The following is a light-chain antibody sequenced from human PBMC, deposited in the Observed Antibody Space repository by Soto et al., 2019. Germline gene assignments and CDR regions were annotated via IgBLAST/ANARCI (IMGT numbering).Light chain of an antibody. CDR2: GTS. CDR3: QQYGSSSWT. J-gene: IGKJ1*01. V-gene: IGKV3-20*01. CDR1: QSVSSSY. Sequence: IVLTQSPGTLSLSPGERATLSCRASQSVSSSYLAWYQQKPGQAPRLLIYGTSSRATAIPDRFNGSGSGTDFTLTISRLEPEDFAVYYCQQYGSSSWTFGQGTKVEIK.